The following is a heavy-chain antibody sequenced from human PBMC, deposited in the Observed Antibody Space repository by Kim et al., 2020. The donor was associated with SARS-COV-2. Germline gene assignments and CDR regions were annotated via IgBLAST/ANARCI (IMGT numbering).Heavy chain of an antibody. J-gene: IGHJ4*02. Sequence: LKSRVTISVDTSKIQFSLKLSSVTAADTAVYYCARTSSYYYDSSGYYYDYWGQGTLVTVSS. CDR3: ARTSSYYYDSSGYYYDY. D-gene: IGHD3-22*01. V-gene: IGHV4-59*01.